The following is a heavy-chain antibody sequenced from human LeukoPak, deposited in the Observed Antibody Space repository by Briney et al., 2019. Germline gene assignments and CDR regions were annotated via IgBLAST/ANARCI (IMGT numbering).Heavy chain of an antibody. CDR3: ARRKFGGVIVKSLDY. J-gene: IGHJ4*02. CDR2: INHSGST. Sequence: SETLSLTCAVYGGSLSGYYWSWIRQPPGKGLEWIGEINHSGSTNYNPSLKSRVTISVDTSKNQFSLKLSSVTAADTAVYYCARRKFGGVIVKSLDYWGQGTLVTVSS. V-gene: IGHV4-34*01. CDR1: GGSLSGYY. D-gene: IGHD3-16*02.